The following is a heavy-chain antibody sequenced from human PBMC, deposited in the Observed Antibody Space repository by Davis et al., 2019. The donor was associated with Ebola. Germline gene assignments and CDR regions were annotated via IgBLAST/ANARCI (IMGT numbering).Heavy chain of an antibody. D-gene: IGHD2-21*01. CDR1: GFTFSSYA. V-gene: IGHV3-23*01. CDR3: AKPLSAYN. CDR2: ISGSGGST. Sequence: GESLKISCAASGFTFSSYAMSWVRQAPGKGLEWVSAISGSGGSTYYADSVKGRFTISRDNSKNTLYLQMNSLKAEDTAVYYCAKPLSAYNWGQGTLVTVSS. J-gene: IGHJ4*02.